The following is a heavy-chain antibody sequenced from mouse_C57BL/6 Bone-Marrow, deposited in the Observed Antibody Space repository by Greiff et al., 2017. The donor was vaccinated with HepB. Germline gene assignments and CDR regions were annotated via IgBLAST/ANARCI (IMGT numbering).Heavy chain of an antibody. D-gene: IGHD2-5*01. CDR2: IWTGGGT. V-gene: IGHV2-9-1*01. CDR3: ARGDSNYVGAWFAY. CDR1: GFSLTSYA. Sequence: VQVVESGPGLVAPSQRLSITCTVSGFSLTSYAISWVRQPPGKGLEWLGVIWTGGGTNYNSALKSRLSISKDNSKSQVFLKMNSLQTDDTARYYCARGDSNYVGAWFAYWGQGTLVTVSA. J-gene: IGHJ3*01.